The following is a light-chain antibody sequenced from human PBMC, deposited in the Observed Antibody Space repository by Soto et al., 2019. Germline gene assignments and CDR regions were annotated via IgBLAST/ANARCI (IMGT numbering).Light chain of an antibody. CDR2: GAS. J-gene: IGKJ1*01. Sequence: EIVLTQSPGTLSLSPGERATLSCRASQSVSKYLAWYQQKPGQAPRVLIYGASSRATGIPDRFSGSGSGTDFTLTISRLEPEDFAVYYCQHYGSSPWTFGQGNKVEIK. V-gene: IGKV3-20*01. CDR3: QHYGSSPWT. CDR1: QSVSKY.